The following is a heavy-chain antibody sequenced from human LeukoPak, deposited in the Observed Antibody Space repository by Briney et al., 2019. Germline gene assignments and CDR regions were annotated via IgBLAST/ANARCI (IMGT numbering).Heavy chain of an antibody. CDR1: GFTFGIYA. Sequence: PGGSLRLSCAASGFTFGIYAMTWVRQAPGKGLEWVSTISCPAITTHYAGSVKGRFTISRDNSPNTLFLQMTRLRGEDTAVYYCAKVGRGYYDYVWGGYRYAEVNDYWGQGTLVTVSS. CDR2: ISCPAITT. CDR3: AKVGRGYYDYVWGGYRYAEVNDY. V-gene: IGHV3-23*01. J-gene: IGHJ4*02. D-gene: IGHD3-16*02.